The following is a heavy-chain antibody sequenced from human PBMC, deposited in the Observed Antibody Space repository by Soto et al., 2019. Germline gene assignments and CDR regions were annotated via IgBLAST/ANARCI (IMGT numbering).Heavy chain of an antibody. D-gene: IGHD5-18*01. J-gene: IGHJ4*02. CDR2: ISPKSGGT. CDR1: GYTFSDYY. V-gene: IGHV1-2*04. Sequence: QVQLVQSGAEVQKPGTSVKVSCKASGYTFSDYYLHWVRQAPGQGLEWMGWISPKSGGTHFAPKFEGWVTLTTDTSISPAFMEVSRLSSDDTAVYYCARGARTQLWFPSVYWGQGTLVTVSS. CDR3: ARGARTQLWFPSVY.